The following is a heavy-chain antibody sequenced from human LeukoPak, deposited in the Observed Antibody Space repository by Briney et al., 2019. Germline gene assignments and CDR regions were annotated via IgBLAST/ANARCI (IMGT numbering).Heavy chain of an antibody. CDR1: GYTFTSYD. V-gene: IGHV1-18*01. CDR3: AREYYDYYGGFDY. D-gene: IGHD3-10*01. J-gene: IGHJ4*02. Sequence: ASVTVSFKASGYTFTSYDISWLRQAPGQGLEWMGRISAYNGNTNIAQKLQGRVTMTTDTSTRTAYMELRSLRSDDTAVYFCAREYYDYYGGFDYWGQGTLVTVSS. CDR2: ISAYNGNT.